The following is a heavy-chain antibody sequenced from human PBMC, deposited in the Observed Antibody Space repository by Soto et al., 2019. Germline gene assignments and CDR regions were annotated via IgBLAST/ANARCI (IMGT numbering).Heavy chain of an antibody. V-gene: IGHV3-23*01. Sequence: EVQLLESGGRLVQPGGSLRLSCAASGFTFSSYAMSWVRQAPGKGLEWVSTISGNGGSTHYADSVKGRFTISRDKSMNTLYLQMNSLRDEDKTIYYCAKGKANTVFGVNTLFDYWGQGALVTVSA. D-gene: IGHD3-3*01. CDR2: ISGNGGST. J-gene: IGHJ4*02. CDR1: GFTFSSYA. CDR3: AKGKANTVFGVNTLFDY.